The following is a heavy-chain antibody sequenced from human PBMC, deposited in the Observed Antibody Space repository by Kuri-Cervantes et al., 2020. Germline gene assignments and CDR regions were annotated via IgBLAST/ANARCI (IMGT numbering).Heavy chain of an antibody. D-gene: IGHD5-24*01. CDR2: ISYDGSNK. CDR1: GFTFSSYG. V-gene: IGHV3-30*18. J-gene: IGHJ6*02. Sequence: GRCLRLSCAAAGFTFSSYGMHWVRQAPGKGLEWVAVISYDGSNKYYADSVKGRFTISRDNSKNTLYLQMNSLRAEDTAVYYCAKDRRSENYYYYGMDVWGQGTTVTVSS. CDR3: AKDRRSENYYYYGMDV.